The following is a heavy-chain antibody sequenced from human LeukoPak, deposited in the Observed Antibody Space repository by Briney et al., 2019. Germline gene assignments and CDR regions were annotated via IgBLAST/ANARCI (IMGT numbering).Heavy chain of an antibody. V-gene: IGHV3-23*01. CDR3: SKDPSRFISRYTMIGVTFTIDY. Sequence: GGSLRLSCAASGFTISNYAMSWFRQAPGKGLEWVSSINNNGGATYYSPSVKGRFTVSRDNSKNTLYLQMNSLRAEDTALYYCSKDPSRFISRYTMIGVTFTIDYWGQGTLVAVSS. J-gene: IGHJ4*02. CDR2: INNNGGAT. CDR1: GFTISNYA. D-gene: IGHD3-22*01.